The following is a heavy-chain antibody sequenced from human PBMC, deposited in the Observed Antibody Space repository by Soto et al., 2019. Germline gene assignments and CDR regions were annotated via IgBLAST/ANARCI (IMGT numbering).Heavy chain of an antibody. Sequence: PSETLSLTCTVSGGSISSSSYYWGGIRQPPGKGLEWIGSIYYSGSTYYNPSLKSRVTISVDTSKNQFSLKLSSVTAADTAVYYCARERVRQLAPSYFDYWGQGTLVTVSS. D-gene: IGHD6-13*01. CDR2: IYYSGST. CDR1: GGSISSSSYY. CDR3: ARERVRQLAPSYFDY. J-gene: IGHJ4*02. V-gene: IGHV4-39*07.